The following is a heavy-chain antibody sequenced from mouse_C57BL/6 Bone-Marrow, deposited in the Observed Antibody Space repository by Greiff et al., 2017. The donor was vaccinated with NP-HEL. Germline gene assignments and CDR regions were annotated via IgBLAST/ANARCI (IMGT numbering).Heavy chain of an antibody. CDR1: GYTFTDYY. V-gene: IGHV1-26*01. D-gene: IGHD1-1*01. CDR3: ARIPIYYYGAY. Sequence: VQLQQSGPELVKPGASVKISCKASGYTFTDYYMNWVKQSHGKSLEWIGDINPNNGGTSYNQKFKGKATLTVDKSSSTAYMELRSLTSEDSAVYYCARIPIYYYGAYWGQGTLVTVSA. CDR2: INPNNGGT. J-gene: IGHJ3*01.